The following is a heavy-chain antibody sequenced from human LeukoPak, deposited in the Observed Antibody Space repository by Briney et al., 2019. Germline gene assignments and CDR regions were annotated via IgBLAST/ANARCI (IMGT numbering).Heavy chain of an antibody. CDR2: IYYNGST. J-gene: IGHJ6*02. Sequence: KPSETLSLTCTVSGGSISSSSYYWGWIRQPPGKGLEWIGSIYYNGSTYYNPSLKSRVTISVDTSKNQFSLKLSSVTAADTAVYYCARTFLMGMDVWGQGTTVTVSS. D-gene: IGHD2/OR15-2a*01. V-gene: IGHV4-39*07. CDR3: ARTFLMGMDV. CDR1: GGSISSSSYY.